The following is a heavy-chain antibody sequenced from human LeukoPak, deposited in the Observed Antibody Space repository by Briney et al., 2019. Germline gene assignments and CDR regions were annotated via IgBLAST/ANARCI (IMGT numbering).Heavy chain of an antibody. CDR2: IYYSGST. CDR1: GGSISSGGYY. J-gene: IGHJ3*02. CDR3: ARHAGYTGGAFDI. D-gene: IGHD5-12*01. Sequence: SETLSLTCTVSGGSISSGGYYWSWIRQHPGKGLEWIGYIYYSGSTNYNPSLKSRVTISVDTSRNQVSLNLSSVTAADTALYYCARHAGYTGGAFDIWGQGTMVTVSS. V-gene: IGHV4-61*08.